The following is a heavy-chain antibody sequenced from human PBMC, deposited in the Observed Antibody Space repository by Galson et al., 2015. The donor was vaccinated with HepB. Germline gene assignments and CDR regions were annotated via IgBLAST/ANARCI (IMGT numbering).Heavy chain of an antibody. J-gene: IGHJ5*02. D-gene: IGHD3-9*01. Sequence: CAISGDSVSSNSAAWNWIRQSPSRGLEWLGRTYYRSKWYNDYAVSVKSRITINPDTSKNQFSLQLNSVTPADTAVYYCARGGVLRYFDWLWYNWFDPWGQGTLVTVSS. V-gene: IGHV6-1*01. CDR2: TYYRSKWYN. CDR3: ARGGVLRYFDWLWYNWFDP. CDR1: GDSVSSNSAA.